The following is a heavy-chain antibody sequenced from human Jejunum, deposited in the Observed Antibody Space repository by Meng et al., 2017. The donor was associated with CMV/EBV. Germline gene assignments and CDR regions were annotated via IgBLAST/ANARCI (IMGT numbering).Heavy chain of an antibody. CDR3: AKVGFGWYSIDY. V-gene: IGHV3-30*02. D-gene: IGHD6-19*01. CDR1: GFTFSTFG. CDR2: IYDRKSE. Sequence: QVQLVESGGGVVQPGGSLGLSCVVSGFTFSTFGMHWVRQAPGKGLEWVAFIYDRKSEFYAGSVKGRFTISRDNSKNTMYLQMNSLGPEDTAVYYCAKVGFGWYSIDYWGQGTLVTVSS. J-gene: IGHJ4*02.